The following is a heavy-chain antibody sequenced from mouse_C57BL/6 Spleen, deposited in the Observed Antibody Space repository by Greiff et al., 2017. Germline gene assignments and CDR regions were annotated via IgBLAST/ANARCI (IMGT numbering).Heavy chain of an antibody. CDR1: GYAFSSYW. CDR3: ARNYDYLYAMDY. J-gene: IGHJ4*01. D-gene: IGHD2-4*01. V-gene: IGHV1-80*01. CDR2: IYPGDGDT. Sequence: VQRVESGAELVKPGASVKISCKASGYAFSSYWMNWVKQRPGKGLEWIGQIYPGDGDTNYNGKFKGKATLTADKSSSTAYMQLSSLTSEDSAVYFCARNYDYLYAMDYWGQGTSVTVSS.